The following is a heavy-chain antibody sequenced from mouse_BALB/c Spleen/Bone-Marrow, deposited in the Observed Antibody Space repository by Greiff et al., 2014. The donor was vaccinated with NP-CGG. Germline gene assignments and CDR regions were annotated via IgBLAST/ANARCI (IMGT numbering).Heavy chain of an antibody. Sequence: EVQLQQSGPELVKPGASVKISCKASGYTFPDYNMHWVKQNHGKSLEWIGYIYPYNGNTGYNQKFKSKATLTVDNSSSTAYMELRSLTSEDSAVYYCARGVYYDYDVWFANWGQGTLVTVSA. J-gene: IGHJ3*01. CDR1: GYTFPDYN. CDR3: ARGVYYDYDVWFAN. CDR2: IYPYNGNT. D-gene: IGHD2-4*01. V-gene: IGHV1S29*02.